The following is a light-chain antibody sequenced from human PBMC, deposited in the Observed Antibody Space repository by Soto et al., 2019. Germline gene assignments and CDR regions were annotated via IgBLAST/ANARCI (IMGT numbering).Light chain of an antibody. J-gene: IGLJ1*01. CDR1: SSDVGGYNY. Sequence: QSALTQPASGSGSPGQSITITCTGTSSDVGGYNYVSWYQQHPGKAPKLMIYDVNNRPSGVSNRFSGSKSGNTASLTISGLQAEDEADYYCSSYTTSSFYVFATGTKVTVL. V-gene: IGLV2-14*01. CDR2: DVN. CDR3: SSYTTSSFYV.